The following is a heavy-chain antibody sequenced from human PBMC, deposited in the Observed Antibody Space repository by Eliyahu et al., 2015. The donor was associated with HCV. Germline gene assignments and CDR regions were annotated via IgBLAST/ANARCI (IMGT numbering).Heavy chain of an antibody. CDR2: IYYSGST. J-gene: IGHJ5*02. D-gene: IGHD6-19*01. CDR3: ASGGGGIAVAGTGGWFDP. V-gene: IGHV4-59*01. CDR1: GGSISTYY. Sequence: QVQLQESGPGLVKPSETLSLTCTVSGGSISTYYWSWIRQPPGKGLEWIGFIYYSGSTNHNPSPKSRVTISVDTSKNQFSLKLSSVTAADTAVYYCASGGGGIAVAGTGGWFDPWGQGTLVTVSS.